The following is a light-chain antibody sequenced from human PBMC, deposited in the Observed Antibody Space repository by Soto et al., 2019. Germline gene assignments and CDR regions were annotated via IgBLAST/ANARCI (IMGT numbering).Light chain of an antibody. Sequence: QSALTQPPSASGSPGQSVTISCTGTSSDVGGYNFVSWYQHHPGNAPKLMIYEVSERPSGVPDRFSGSKSGNTASLTVSGPQAEDEADYYCTSYAGSNNYVFGTGTKLTVL. CDR2: EVS. CDR1: SSDVGGYNF. V-gene: IGLV2-8*01. CDR3: TSYAGSNNYV. J-gene: IGLJ1*01.